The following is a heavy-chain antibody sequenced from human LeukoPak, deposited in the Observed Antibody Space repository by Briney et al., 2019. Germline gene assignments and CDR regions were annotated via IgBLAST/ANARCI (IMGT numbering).Heavy chain of an antibody. CDR3: ARAGTTGTTRFYFDY. CDR2: ISSSSSHI. D-gene: IGHD1-1*01. CDR1: GFIFRSYS. V-gene: IGHV3-21*01. J-gene: IGHJ4*02. Sequence: GGSLRLSCAASGFIFRSYSMNWVRQAPGKGLEWVSSISSSSSHIYYADSVKGRFTISRDNAKNSLYLHMNSLRADDTAVYYCARAGTTGTTRFYFDYWGQGTLVTVSS.